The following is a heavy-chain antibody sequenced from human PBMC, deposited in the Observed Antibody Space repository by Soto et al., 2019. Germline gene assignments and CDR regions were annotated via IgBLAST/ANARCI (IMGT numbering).Heavy chain of an antibody. D-gene: IGHD3-3*01. Sequence: QGQLVESGGDAVQPGRSLRLSCVGSGFTFKNHAMHWVRLAPGQGLEWVAYISYDGSNKAYGDSVQGRFTICRDNSKNTVILQMNSLRVEATGVFHCAKEGRSYDDFWSGSIGSFDIWGRGTTVTVSS. CDR2: ISYDGSNK. CDR1: GFTFKNHA. CDR3: AKEGRSYDDFWSGSIGSFDI. V-gene: IGHV3-30*18. J-gene: IGHJ3*02.